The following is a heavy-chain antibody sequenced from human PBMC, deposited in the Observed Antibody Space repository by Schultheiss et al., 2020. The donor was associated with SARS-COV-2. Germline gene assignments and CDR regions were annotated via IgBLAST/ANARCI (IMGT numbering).Heavy chain of an antibody. V-gene: IGHV1-2*02. Sequence: ASVKVSCKASGYTFTGYYMHWVRQAPGQGLEWMGWINPNSGGTNYAQKFQGRVTMTRDTSASTAYMELSSLRSEDTAVYYCARTYYFDYWGQGTLVTVSS. CDR1: GYTFTGYY. CDR3: ARTYYFDY. CDR2: INPNSGGT. J-gene: IGHJ4*02.